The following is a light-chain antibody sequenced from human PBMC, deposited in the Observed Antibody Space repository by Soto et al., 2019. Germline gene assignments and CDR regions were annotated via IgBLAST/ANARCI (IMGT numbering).Light chain of an antibody. CDR2: EVS. J-gene: IGLJ1*01. CDR1: SSDVASYNL. CDR3: CSYAGSSTYV. Sequence: QSALTQPASVSGAPGQSITISCTGTSSDVASYNLVSWYQQHPGKAPKLMIYEVSKRPSGVSNRVSGSKSGNTASLTISWLQAEDEADYYCCSYAGSSTYVFGTGTKVTVL. V-gene: IGLV2-23*02.